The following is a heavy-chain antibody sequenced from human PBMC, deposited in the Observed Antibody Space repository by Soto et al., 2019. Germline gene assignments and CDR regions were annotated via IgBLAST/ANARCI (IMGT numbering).Heavy chain of an antibody. V-gene: IGHV4-4*02. CDR2: IYPSGST. D-gene: IGHD3-22*01. CDR1: GGSISSSNW. J-gene: IGHJ6*02. Sequence: PSETLSLTCAVSGGSISSSNWWSWVRQPPGKGLEWIGEIYPSGSTNYNPSLKSRVTISVDKSKNQCSLKLSSVTAADTAVYYCARDRVLNYYDSSGYYYYYYGMDGWGQGTTVTVSS. CDR3: ARDRVLNYYDSSGYYYYYYGMDG.